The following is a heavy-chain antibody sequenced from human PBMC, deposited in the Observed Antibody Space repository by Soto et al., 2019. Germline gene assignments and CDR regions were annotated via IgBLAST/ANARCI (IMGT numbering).Heavy chain of an antibody. CDR2: IYYSGST. D-gene: IGHD5-12*01. J-gene: IGHJ3*02. CDR1: VGSISSGGYY. CDR3: ASGPPIYSGYDLFAFDI. V-gene: IGHV4-31*03. Sequence: SETVSLTCTVSVGSISSGGYYWSWIRQHPGKGLEWIGYIYYSGSTYYNPSLKSRVTISVDTSKNQFSLKLSSVTAADTAVYYCASGPPIYSGYDLFAFDIWGQGTMVTVSS.